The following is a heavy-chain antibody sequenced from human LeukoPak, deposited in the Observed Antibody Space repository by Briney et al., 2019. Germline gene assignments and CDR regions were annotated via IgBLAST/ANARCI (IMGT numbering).Heavy chain of an antibody. CDR1: GFTFSSYG. Sequence: GRSLRLSCAASGFTFSSYGMHWVRQAPGKGLEWVAVISYDGSNKYYADSVKGRFTISRDKSKNTVYLQMNSLSAEDTAIYYCAKDRGAVAGASGYYYYGMDVWGKGTTVTVSS. V-gene: IGHV3-30*18. D-gene: IGHD6-19*01. J-gene: IGHJ6*04. CDR2: ISYDGSNK. CDR3: AKDRGAVAGASGYYYYGMDV.